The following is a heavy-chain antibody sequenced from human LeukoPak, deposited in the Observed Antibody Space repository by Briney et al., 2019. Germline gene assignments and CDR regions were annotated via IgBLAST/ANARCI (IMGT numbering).Heavy chain of an antibody. CDR1: GGSISSSNW. J-gene: IGHJ5*02. CDR2: IYHSGST. Sequence: PSETLSLTCAVSGGSISSSNWWSWVRQPPGKGLEWIGEIYHSGSTNYNPSLKSRVTISVDKSKNQFSLKLSSVTAADTAVYYCARGPAVAATGNWFDPWGQGTLVTVSS. D-gene: IGHD6-19*01. V-gene: IGHV4-4*02. CDR3: ARGPAVAATGNWFDP.